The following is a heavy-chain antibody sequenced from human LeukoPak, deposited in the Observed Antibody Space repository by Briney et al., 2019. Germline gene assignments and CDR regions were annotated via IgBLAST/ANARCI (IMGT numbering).Heavy chain of an antibody. J-gene: IGHJ2*01. Sequence: PSETLSLTCAVYGGSFSGYYWSWIRQPPGKGLEWIGEINHSGSTNYNPSLKSRVTISVDTSKNRFSLKLSSVTAADTAVYYCARLYGAARPYWYFDLWGRGTLVTVSS. V-gene: IGHV4-34*01. D-gene: IGHD6-6*01. CDR3: ARLYGAARPYWYFDL. CDR2: INHSGST. CDR1: GGSFSGYY.